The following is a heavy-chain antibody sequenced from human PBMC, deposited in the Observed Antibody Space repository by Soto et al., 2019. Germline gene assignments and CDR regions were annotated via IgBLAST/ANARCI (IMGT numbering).Heavy chain of an antibody. CDR2: VYSSGTT. J-gene: IGHJ4*02. CDR3: ARDIGSYAYGEGY. Sequence: SETLSLTCSVSGGSINSYWWSWIRQPAGKGLEWIGRVYSSGTTDYSPSLNSRATLSVETSKNQFSLKLSSVTAADTAVYYCARDIGSYAYGEGYWGQGIQVTVSS. V-gene: IGHV4-4*07. D-gene: IGHD3-10*01. CDR1: GGSINSYW.